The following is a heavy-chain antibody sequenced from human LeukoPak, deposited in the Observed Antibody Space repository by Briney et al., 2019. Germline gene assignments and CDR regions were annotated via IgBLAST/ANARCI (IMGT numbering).Heavy chain of an antibody. CDR3: ARGLYSSSWPRVFDY. CDR2: MNPNSGNT. CDR1: GYTFTSYD. D-gene: IGHD6-13*01. J-gene: IGHJ4*02. V-gene: IGHV1-8*03. Sequence: ASVKVSCKASGYTFTSYDINWVRQATGQGLEWMGWMNPNSGNTGYAQKFQGRVTITRNTSISTAYMELSSLRSEDTAVYYCARGLYSSSWPRVFDYWGQGTLVTVSS.